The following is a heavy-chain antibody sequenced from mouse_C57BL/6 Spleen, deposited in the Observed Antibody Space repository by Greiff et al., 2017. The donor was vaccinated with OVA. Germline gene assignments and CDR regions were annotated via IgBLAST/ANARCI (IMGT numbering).Heavy chain of an antibody. D-gene: IGHD2-1*01. V-gene: IGHV5-9-1*02. CDR1: GFTFSSYA. J-gene: IGHJ3*01. CDR2: ISSGGDYI. Sequence: DVMLVESGEGLVKPGGSLKLSCAASGFTFSSYAMSWVRQTPEKRLEWVAYISSGGDYIYYADTVKGRFTISRDNARNTLYLQMSSLKSEDTAMYYCTRDGNSSWFAYWGQGTLVTVSA. CDR3: TRDGNSSWFAY.